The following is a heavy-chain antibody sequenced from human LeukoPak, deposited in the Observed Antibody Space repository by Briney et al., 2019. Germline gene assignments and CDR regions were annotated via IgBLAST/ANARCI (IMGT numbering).Heavy chain of an antibody. CDR2: ISGSGGST. V-gene: IGHV3-23*01. J-gene: IGHJ4*02. D-gene: IGHD2-2*01. CDR3: AKDFVVVPAAAGSYFDY. CDR1: GFTFSSYA. Sequence: GGSLRLSCAASGFTFSSYAMSWVRQAPGKGLEWVSAISGSGGSTYYADSVKGRFTISRDNSKNTLYLQMSSLRAEDTAVYYCAKDFVVVPAAAGSYFDYWGQGTLVTVSS.